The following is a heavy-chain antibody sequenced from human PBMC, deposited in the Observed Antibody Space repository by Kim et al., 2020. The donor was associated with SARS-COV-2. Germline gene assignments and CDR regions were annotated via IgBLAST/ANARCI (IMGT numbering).Heavy chain of an antibody. V-gene: IGHV3-74*01. D-gene: IGHD7-27*01. Sequence: DSVKGRFTISRDNAENTLYLQLDNLRAEDTAVYFCARVPTSNPYFYMDVWGRGTTVTVSS. J-gene: IGHJ6*03. CDR3: ARVPTSNPYFYMDV.